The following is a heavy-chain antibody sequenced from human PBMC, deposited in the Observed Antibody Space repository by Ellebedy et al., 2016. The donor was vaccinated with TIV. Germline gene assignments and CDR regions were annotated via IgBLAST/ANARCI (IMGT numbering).Heavy chain of an antibody. CDR1: GFTFSSYA. CDR2: ISGSGGST. V-gene: IGHV3-23*01. CDR3: AKDAISGWLPYFDY. J-gene: IGHJ4*02. Sequence: GESLKISCAASGFTFSSYAMSWVRQAPGKGLEWVSAISGSGGSTYYADSVKGRFTISRDNSKNTLYLQMNSLRAEDTAVYYCAKDAISGWLPYFDYWGQGTLVTVSS. D-gene: IGHD2-21*01.